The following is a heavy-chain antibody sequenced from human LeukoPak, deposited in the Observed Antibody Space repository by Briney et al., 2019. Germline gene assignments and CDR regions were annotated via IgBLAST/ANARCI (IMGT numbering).Heavy chain of an antibody. D-gene: IGHD5-12*01. J-gene: IGHJ4*02. Sequence: ASVKVSCKASGYIFTGYYMHWVRQAPGQGLEWMGWINPNSGGTNYAQKFQGRVTMTRDTSISTAYMELSRLRSDDTAVYYCARDRRYSGYVNFDYWGQGTLVTVSS. CDR1: GYIFTGYY. V-gene: IGHV1-2*02. CDR3: ARDRRYSGYVNFDY. CDR2: INPNSGGT.